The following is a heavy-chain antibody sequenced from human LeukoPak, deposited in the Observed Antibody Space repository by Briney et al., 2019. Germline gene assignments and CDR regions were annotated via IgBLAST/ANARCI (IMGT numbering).Heavy chain of an antibody. V-gene: IGHV3-7*01. Sequence: PGGSLRLSCAASGFTFSSYWMSWVRQAPGKGLEWVANIKQDGSEKYYVDSVKGRFTISRDNAKNSLYLQMNSLRAEDTAVYYCARDRETNYYYDSSGYQDYWGQGTLVTVSS. J-gene: IGHJ4*02. CDR3: ARDRETNYYYDSSGYQDY. D-gene: IGHD3-22*01. CDR1: GFTFSSYW. CDR2: IKQDGSEK.